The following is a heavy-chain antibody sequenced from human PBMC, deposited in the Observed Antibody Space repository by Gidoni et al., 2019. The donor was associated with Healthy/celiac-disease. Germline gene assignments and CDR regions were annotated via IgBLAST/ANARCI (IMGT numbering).Heavy chain of an antibody. CDR3: ARVTVAGTLPQFYYYYGMDV. J-gene: IGHJ6*02. CDR2: INPNSGGT. CDR1: GYTFTGSY. V-gene: IGHV1-2*02. Sequence: QVQLVQSGAEVKKPGASVKVSCKASGYTFTGSYMHWVRQAPGQGLEWMGWINPNSGGTNYAQKFQGRVTMTRDTSISTAYMELSRLRSDDTAVYYCARVTVAGTLPQFYYYYGMDVWGQGTTVTVSS. D-gene: IGHD6-19*01.